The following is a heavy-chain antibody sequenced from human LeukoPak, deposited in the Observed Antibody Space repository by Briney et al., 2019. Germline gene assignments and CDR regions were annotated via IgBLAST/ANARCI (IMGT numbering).Heavy chain of an antibody. J-gene: IGHJ6*02. V-gene: IGHV1-2*02. CDR2: INPNSGGT. CDR3: AIHDYVDYGHGMDV. CDR1: VYTFTGHY. Sequence: ASVKVSCKASVYTFTGHYMRWVRQAPGPGPEWIGWINPNSGGTNYAQKFQGRVTMTSDTSISTAYMELSRLRSDDTAVYYCAIHDYVDYGHGMDVWGQGTTVTVSS. D-gene: IGHD4-17*01.